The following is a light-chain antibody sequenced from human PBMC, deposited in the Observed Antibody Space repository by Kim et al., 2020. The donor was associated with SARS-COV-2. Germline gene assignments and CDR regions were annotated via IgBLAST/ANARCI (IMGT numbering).Light chain of an antibody. CDR1: QNISSY. V-gene: IGKV1-39*01. CDR2: AAS. CDR3: QQSYITPDT. J-gene: IGKJ2*01. Sequence: DIQMTQSPSSLSASVGDRVTITCRASQNISSYLNWYQQKPGKAPKLLIYAASSLQSGVPSRFSGSGSGTDFTLTISSLQPEDFATYYCQQSYITPDTFGQETKLEI.